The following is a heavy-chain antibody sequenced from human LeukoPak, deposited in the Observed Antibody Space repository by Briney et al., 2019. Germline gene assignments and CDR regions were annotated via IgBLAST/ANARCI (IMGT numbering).Heavy chain of an antibody. J-gene: IGHJ3*02. CDR2: IYYSGST. Sequence: SETLSLTCTVSGYSISSGYYWGWIRQPPGKGLEWIGYIYYSGSTNYNPSLKSRVTISVDTSKNQFSLKLSSVTAADTAVYYCARVPQRLRGRAFDIWGQGTMVTVSS. V-gene: IGHV4-61*01. CDR3: ARVPQRLRGRAFDI. CDR1: GYSISSGYY. D-gene: IGHD5-12*01.